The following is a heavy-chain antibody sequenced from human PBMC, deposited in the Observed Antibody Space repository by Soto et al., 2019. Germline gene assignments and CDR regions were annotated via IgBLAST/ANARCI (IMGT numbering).Heavy chain of an antibody. J-gene: IGHJ4*02. CDR2: VYYSGST. Sequence: KPSETLSLTCTVSGGSISSYYWSWIRQPPGKGLEWIGYVYYSGSTNYNPSLKSRVTISVDTSKNQFSLKLSSVTAADTAVYYCARAYRDGETNFDYWGQGTLVTVSS. D-gene: IGHD2-21*01. CDR1: GGSISSYY. CDR3: ARAYRDGETNFDY. V-gene: IGHV4-59*01.